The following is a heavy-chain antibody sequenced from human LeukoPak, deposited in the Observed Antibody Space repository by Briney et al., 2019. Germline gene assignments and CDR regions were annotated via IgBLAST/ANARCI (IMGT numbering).Heavy chain of an antibody. Sequence: SETLSLTCTVSGGSISSSSYYWGWIRQPPGKGLEWVGSIYYSGTTYYNPSLKSRVTISVDTSKNQFSLKLSSVTAADTAVYYCASGAGLFDYWGQGTLVTVSS. CDR2: IYYSGTT. J-gene: IGHJ4*02. CDR1: GGSISSSSYY. D-gene: IGHD1-26*01. CDR3: ASGAGLFDY. V-gene: IGHV4-39*07.